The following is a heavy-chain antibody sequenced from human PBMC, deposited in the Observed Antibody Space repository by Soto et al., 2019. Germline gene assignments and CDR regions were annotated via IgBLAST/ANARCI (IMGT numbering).Heavy chain of an antibody. CDR3: ARIAARRGWFDP. D-gene: IGHD6-6*01. CDR2: IFSNDDK. CDR1: GFSLSNAKMG. J-gene: IGHJ5*02. Sequence: QATLKESGPVLVKPTETLTLTCTVSGFSLSNAKMGVSWIRQPPGKALEWLAHIFSNDDKSYSTSLKRRLSIFKDTSKSQVVLTMTNMDPVDTGTYYCARIAARRGWFDPWGQGTLVTVSS. V-gene: IGHV2-26*01.